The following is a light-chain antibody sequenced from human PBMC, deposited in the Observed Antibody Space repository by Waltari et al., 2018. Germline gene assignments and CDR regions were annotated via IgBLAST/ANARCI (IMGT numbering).Light chain of an antibody. J-gene: IGKJ1*01. CDR1: PSISRY. Sequence: IMLTQSPGTLSLSPGERATLSCRASPSISRYLAWYQQKPGQAPRLLIYGASTRATVIPDRFSGSGSGTDFSLTISGLEPEDSAVYYCQHHFRLPATFGKGTKVEIK. V-gene: IGKV3-20*01. CDR2: GAS. CDR3: QHHFRLPAT.